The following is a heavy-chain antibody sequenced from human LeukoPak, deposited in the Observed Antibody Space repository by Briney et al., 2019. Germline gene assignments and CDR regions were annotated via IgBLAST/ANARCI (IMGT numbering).Heavy chain of an antibody. V-gene: IGHV4-39*07. CDR3: ARISFQTRGYSGYDTYYLDS. J-gene: IGHJ4*02. CDR1: GGSISSSSYY. D-gene: IGHD5-12*01. CDR2: IYYSGST. Sequence: SETLSLTCTVSGGSISSSSYYWGWIRQPPGKGLEWIGSIYYSGSTYYNPSLKSRVTISVDTSKNQFSLKLSSVTAADTAVYYCARISFQTRGYSGYDTYYLDSWGQGTLVTVSS.